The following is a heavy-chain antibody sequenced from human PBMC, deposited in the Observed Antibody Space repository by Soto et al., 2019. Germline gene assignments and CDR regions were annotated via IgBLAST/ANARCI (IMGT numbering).Heavy chain of an antibody. Sequence: QVQLQQWGAGLLKPSETLSLTCAVYGGCFSGYYWSWIRQPPGKGLDWIGESNHVGSTNYNPSLKSRVTMSVDPSKNQFSLRLTSVTAADTAVYYCARVLIAGVTTDGGQGTLVIVSS. CDR1: GGCFSGYY. V-gene: IGHV4-34*01. CDR2: SNHVGST. D-gene: IGHD5-18*01. CDR3: ARVLIAGVTTD. J-gene: IGHJ4*02.